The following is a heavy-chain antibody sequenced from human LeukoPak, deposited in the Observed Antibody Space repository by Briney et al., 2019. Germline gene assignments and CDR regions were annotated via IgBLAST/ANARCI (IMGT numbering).Heavy chain of an antibody. CDR2: ISWDGGST. V-gene: IGHV3-43D*04. CDR1: RFTFDDYA. Sequence: PGGSLRLSCAASRFTFDDYAMHWVRQAPGKGLEWVSLISWDGGSTYYADSVKGRFTISRDNSKNSLYLQMNSLRAEDTALYYCAKSHCSGGSCYYYYYMDVWGKGTTVTVSS. J-gene: IGHJ6*03. D-gene: IGHD2-15*01. CDR3: AKSHCSGGSCYYYYYMDV.